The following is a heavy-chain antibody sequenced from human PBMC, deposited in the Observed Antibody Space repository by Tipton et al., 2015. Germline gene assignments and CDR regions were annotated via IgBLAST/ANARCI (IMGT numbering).Heavy chain of an antibody. Sequence: SLRLSCAASGFTFTNAWMNWVRQAPGKGLEWVGRIRSEAAGGTTEYAAPVKGRFSISRDDSRNTLYLQLNSLKTEDTAVYYCARGSGSYDSSGDFDYWGQGTLVTVSS. V-gene: IGHV3-15*07. CDR1: GFTFTNAW. CDR2: IRSEAAGGTT. CDR3: ARGSGSYDSSGDFDY. J-gene: IGHJ4*02. D-gene: IGHD3-22*01.